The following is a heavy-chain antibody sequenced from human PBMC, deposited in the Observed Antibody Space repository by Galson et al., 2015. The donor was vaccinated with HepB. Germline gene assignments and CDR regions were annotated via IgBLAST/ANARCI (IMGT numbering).Heavy chain of an antibody. CDR1: GFTFSSYA. CDR3: AKDLGSSSWYFVDY. CDR2: ISGSGGST. J-gene: IGHJ4*02. V-gene: IGHV3-23*01. Sequence: SLRLSCAASGFTFSSYAMSWVRQAPGKGLEWVTAISGSGGSTYYADSVKSRFTISRDNSKNTLYLQMNGLRAEDTAVYYCAKDLGSSSWYFVDYWGQGALVTVSS. D-gene: IGHD6-13*01.